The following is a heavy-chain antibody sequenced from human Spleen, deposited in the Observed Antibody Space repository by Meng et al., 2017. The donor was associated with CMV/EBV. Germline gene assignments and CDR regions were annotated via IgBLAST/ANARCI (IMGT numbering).Heavy chain of an antibody. CDR1: GFTFRSYG. CDR2: IWNDGSPN. CDR3: AKACGTGCYYIDY. Sequence: GESLKISCAASGFTFRSYGMHWVRQPPGKGLEWLAIIWNDGSPNRYADSVKGRFTISRDNSDNTVSLQMNNLRSEDTAVYHCAKACGTGCYYIDYWGRGTLVTVSS. V-gene: IGHV3-33*06. J-gene: IGHJ4*02. D-gene: IGHD2-2*01.